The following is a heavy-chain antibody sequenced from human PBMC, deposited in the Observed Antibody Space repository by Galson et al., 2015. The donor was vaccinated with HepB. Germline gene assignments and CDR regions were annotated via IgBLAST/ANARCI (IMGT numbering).Heavy chain of an antibody. CDR1: GFTFSSYS. Sequence: SLRLSCAASGFTFSSYSMNWVRQAPGKGLEWVSSISSSSSYIYYADSVRGRFTISRDNAKNSLYLQMNSLRAEDTAVYYCASRLASYDILTGYYLTWDWGQGTLVTVSS. J-gene: IGHJ4*02. V-gene: IGHV3-21*01. CDR2: ISSSSSYI. D-gene: IGHD3-9*01. CDR3: ASRLASYDILTGYYLTWD.